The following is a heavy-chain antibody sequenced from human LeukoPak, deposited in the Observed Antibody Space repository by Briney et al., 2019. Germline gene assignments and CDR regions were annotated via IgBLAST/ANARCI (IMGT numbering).Heavy chain of an antibody. CDR1: GGSISSYY. CDR2: IYYSGSA. CDR3: ARARQPYYYYGMDV. V-gene: IGHV4-59*01. D-gene: IGHD5-18*01. J-gene: IGHJ6*02. Sequence: SETLSLTCTVSGGSISSYYWSWIRQPPGKGLEWIGYIYYSGSANYNPSLKSRVTISVDTSKNQFSLKLSSVTAADTAVYYCARARQPYYYYGMDVWGQGTTVTVSS.